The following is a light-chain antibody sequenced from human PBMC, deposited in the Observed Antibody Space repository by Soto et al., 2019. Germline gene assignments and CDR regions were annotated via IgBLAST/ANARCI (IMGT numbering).Light chain of an antibody. CDR1: QTVYSY. CDR2: DGS. J-gene: IGKJ3*01. V-gene: IGKV3-11*01. Sequence: EIVLTQSPATLSLSPGERATLSCRASQTVYSYLAWYQHKPGQAPRLLIYDGSNRASGIPARFSGSGSGTDFTLTISSLEPEDFAVYYCQQYNKWPLTFGPGTKLDIK. CDR3: QQYNKWPLT.